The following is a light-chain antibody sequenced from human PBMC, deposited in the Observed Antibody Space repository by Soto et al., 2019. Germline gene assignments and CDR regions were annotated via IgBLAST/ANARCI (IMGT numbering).Light chain of an antibody. CDR2: DAF. CDR1: QSVSSY. V-gene: IGKV3-20*01. Sequence: EIVLTQSPATLSLSPGERATLSCRASQSVSSYLAWYQQKPGQPPRLLIHDAFSRSTGIPDRFSGSGSGTDFTLIISSLEPEDFAVYYCQQYGSSPLSFCGGTKVVFK. CDR3: QQYGSSPLS. J-gene: IGKJ4*01.